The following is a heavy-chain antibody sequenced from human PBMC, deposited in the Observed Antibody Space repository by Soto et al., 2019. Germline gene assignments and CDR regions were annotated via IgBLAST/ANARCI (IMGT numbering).Heavy chain of an antibody. J-gene: IGHJ5*02. D-gene: IGHD1-26*01. Sequence: WASVKVSCKASGYTFTSYAMHWVRQAPGQRLEWMGWINAGNGNTKYSQKFQGRVTITRDTSASTAYMELSSLRSEDTAVYYCARGVGATWSGWFDPWGQGTLVTVSS. V-gene: IGHV1-3*01. CDR3: ARGVGATWSGWFDP. CDR2: INAGNGNT. CDR1: GYTFTSYA.